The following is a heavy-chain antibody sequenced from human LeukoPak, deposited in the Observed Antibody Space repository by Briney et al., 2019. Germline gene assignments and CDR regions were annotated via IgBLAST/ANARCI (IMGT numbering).Heavy chain of an antibody. CDR1: GGSISSYY. Sequence: PSETLSLTCTVSGGSISSYYWSWIRQPPGKGLEWIGYIYYSGSTNYNPSLKSRVTISVDTSKNQFSLKLSSVTAADTAVYYCARLSSSGYSYYFDYWGQGTLVTVSS. V-gene: IGHV4-59*12. J-gene: IGHJ4*02. CDR3: ARLSSSGYSYYFDY. CDR2: IYYSGST. D-gene: IGHD3-22*01.